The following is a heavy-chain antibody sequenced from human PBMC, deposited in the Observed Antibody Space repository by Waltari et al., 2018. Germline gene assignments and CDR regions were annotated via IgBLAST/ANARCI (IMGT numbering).Heavy chain of an antibody. CDR2: ISWNSGSI. CDR1: GFTFDDYA. CDR3: AKDQSGSYSGGWFDP. J-gene: IGHJ5*02. Sequence: EVQLVESGGGLVQPGRSLRLSCAASGFTFDDYAMHWVRQAPGKGLEWVSGISWNSGSIGYADSVKGRFTISRDNAKNSLYLQMNSLRAEDMALYYCAKDQSGSYSGGWFDPWGQGTLVTVSS. D-gene: IGHD1-26*01. V-gene: IGHV3-9*03.